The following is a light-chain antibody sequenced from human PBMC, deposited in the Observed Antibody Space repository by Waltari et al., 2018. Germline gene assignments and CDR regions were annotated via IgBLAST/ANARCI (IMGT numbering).Light chain of an antibody. J-gene: IGKJ4*01. V-gene: IGKV3D-15*01. CDR1: ESVSVD. Sequence: EVVMTQSPATLSVSPGDIATLPCRAGESVSVDLAWYQQRPGQAPRLLVYGADTRATGVPARFSGRGSGTEFTLTISSLQSEDFAVYYCQQYNDWPLLTFGGGTRVEIK. CDR3: QQYNDWPLLT. CDR2: GAD.